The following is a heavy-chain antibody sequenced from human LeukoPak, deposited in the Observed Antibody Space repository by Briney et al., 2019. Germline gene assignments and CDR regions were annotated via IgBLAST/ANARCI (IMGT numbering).Heavy chain of an antibody. Sequence: SETLSLTCAVYRGSFSNYYWTWIRQPPGKGLEWIGEINHSGSTNYNPSLKSRVTISVDTSKNQFSLNLSSVTAADTAVYYCARSHYHNRYYYDNSGYYSHWGQGTLVTVSS. CDR3: ARSHYHNRYYYDNSGYYSH. V-gene: IGHV4-34*01. D-gene: IGHD3-22*01. J-gene: IGHJ4*02. CDR2: INHSGST. CDR1: RGSFSNYY.